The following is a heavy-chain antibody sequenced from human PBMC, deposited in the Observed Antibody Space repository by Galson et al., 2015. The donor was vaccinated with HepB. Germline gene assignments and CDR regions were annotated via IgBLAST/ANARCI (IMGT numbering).Heavy chain of an antibody. D-gene: IGHD3-22*01. CDR2: ISSSSSYI. Sequence: SLRLSCAASGFTFSSYSMNWVRQAPGKGLEWVSSISSSSSYIYYADSVKGRFTISRDNAKNSLYLQMNSLRAEDTAVYYCARVYDSSGPFDYWGQGTLVTVSS. J-gene: IGHJ4*02. CDR3: ARVYDSSGPFDY. CDR1: GFTFSSYS. V-gene: IGHV3-21*01.